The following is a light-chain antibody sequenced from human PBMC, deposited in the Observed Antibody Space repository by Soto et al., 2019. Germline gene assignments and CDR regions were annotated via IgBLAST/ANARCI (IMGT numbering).Light chain of an antibody. Sequence: PGERVTLSCWASQSVSSSYLTWYQQKPGQAPRLLIYGASTRATGIPARFSGSGSGTNFTLTISSLEPEDFAVYYCQQRRSWQVTFGQGTRLAI. CDR1: QSVSSSY. CDR2: GAS. V-gene: IGKV3D-20*02. J-gene: IGKJ5*01. CDR3: QQRRSWQVT.